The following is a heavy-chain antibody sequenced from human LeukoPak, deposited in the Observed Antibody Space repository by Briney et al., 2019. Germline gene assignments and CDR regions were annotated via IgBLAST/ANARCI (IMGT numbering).Heavy chain of an antibody. J-gene: IGHJ1*01. CDR3: AATPPEYRSGWYGYFQH. Sequence: ASVKVSCKASGFTFTSSAMQWVRQARGQRLEWIGWIVVGSGNTNYAQKFQERVTITRDMSTSTAYMELSSLRSEDTAVYYCAATPPEYRSGWYGYFQHWGQGTLVTVSS. CDR1: GFTFTSSA. CDR2: IVVGSGNT. V-gene: IGHV1-58*02. D-gene: IGHD6-19*01.